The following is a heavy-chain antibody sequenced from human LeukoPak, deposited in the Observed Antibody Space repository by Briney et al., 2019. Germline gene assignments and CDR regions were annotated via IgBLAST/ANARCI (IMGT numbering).Heavy chain of an antibody. CDR3: ARDPGYCSSTSCYIDY. J-gene: IGHJ4*02. D-gene: IGHD2-2*02. V-gene: IGHV3-30-3*01. CDR2: ISYDGSNK. CDR1: AFTFSSYA. Sequence: PGRSLRLSCAASAFTFSSYAMHWVRQAPGKGLEWVAVISYDGSNKYYADSVKGRFTISRDNSKNTLYLQMNSLRAEDTAVYYCARDPGYCSSTSCYIDYWGQGTLVTVSS.